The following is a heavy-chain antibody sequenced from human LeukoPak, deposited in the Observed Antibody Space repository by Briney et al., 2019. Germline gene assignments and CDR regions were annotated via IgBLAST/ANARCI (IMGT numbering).Heavy chain of an antibody. CDR2: IYWDDDK. D-gene: IGHD1-20*01. CDR1: GFSLNTGGVG. J-gene: IGHJ4*02. CDR3: AHTLHVNFRFDS. V-gene: IGHV2-5*02. Sequence: SGPTLVNPTQTLTLTCTFSGFSLNTGGVGVGWIRQPPGKALEWLALIYWDDDKRCSTSLKSRLTVTKDTSKNQVVLTMTNMDPVDTATYYCAHTLHVNFRFDSWGQGALVTVSS.